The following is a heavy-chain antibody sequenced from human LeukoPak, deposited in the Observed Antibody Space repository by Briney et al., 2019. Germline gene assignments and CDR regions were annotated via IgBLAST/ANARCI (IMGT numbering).Heavy chain of an antibody. CDR3: ARGRGYCSSTSCYFRAFDI. V-gene: IGHV1-18*01. J-gene: IGHJ3*02. CDR1: GYTFTSYG. Sequence: ASVKVSCKASGYTFTSYGISWVRQAPGQGLERMGWISAYNGNTNYAQKLQGRVTMTTDTSTSTAYMELRSLRSDDTAVYYCARGRGYCSSTSCYFRAFDIWGQGTMVTVSS. D-gene: IGHD2-2*01. CDR2: ISAYNGNT.